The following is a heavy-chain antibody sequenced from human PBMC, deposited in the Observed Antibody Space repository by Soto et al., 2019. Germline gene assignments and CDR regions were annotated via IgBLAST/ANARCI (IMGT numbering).Heavy chain of an antibody. Sequence: PGGSLRLSCAASGFTFSSYGMHWVRQAPGKGLEWVAVIWYDGSNKYYADSVKGRFTISRDNSKNTLYLQMNSLRAEDTAVYYCARDVSIVGAMGPPRKYYYYGMDVWGQGTTVTVSS. CDR1: GFTFSSYG. V-gene: IGHV3-33*01. CDR3: ARDVSIVGAMGPPRKYYYYGMDV. J-gene: IGHJ6*02. CDR2: IWYDGSNK. D-gene: IGHD1-26*01.